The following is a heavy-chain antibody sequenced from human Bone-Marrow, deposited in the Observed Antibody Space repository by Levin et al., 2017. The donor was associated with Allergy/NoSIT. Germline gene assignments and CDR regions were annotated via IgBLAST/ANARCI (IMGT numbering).Heavy chain of an antibody. CDR2: IKPKSGAT. V-gene: IGHV1-2*02. J-gene: IGHJ5*02. D-gene: IGHD3-22*01. CDR3: ARVKSESQYYDSRGLDP. CDR1: GYIFTDYH. Sequence: GESLKISCQASGYIFTDYHIHWVRQAPGRGLEWMGWIKPKSGATNYAVQFMDRVTMTRDTPIYTAYMELDRLTSDDTATYYCARVKSESQYYDSRGLDPWGQGTLVTVSS.